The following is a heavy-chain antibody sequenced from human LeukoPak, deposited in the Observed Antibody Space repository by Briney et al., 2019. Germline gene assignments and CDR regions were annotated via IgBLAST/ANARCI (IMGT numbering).Heavy chain of an antibody. CDR3: ARDAAYYDSSGYPDAFDI. CDR2: ISSSSSTI. CDR1: GFTFSSYS. Sequence: GGSLRLSCAASGFTFSSYSRNWVRQAPGKGLEWVSYISSSSSTIYYADSVKGRFTISRDNAKNSLYLQMNSLRDEDTAVYYCARDAAYYDSSGYPDAFDIWGQGTMVSVSS. V-gene: IGHV3-48*02. J-gene: IGHJ3*02. D-gene: IGHD3-22*01.